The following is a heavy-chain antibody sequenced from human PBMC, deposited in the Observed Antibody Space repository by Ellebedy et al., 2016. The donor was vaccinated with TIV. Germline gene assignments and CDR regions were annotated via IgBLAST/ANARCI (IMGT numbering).Heavy chain of an antibody. Sequence: PGGSLRLSCAASGFTVSSYYMSWVRQSPGKGLEWVSAISGSGGSTYYADSVKGRFTISRDNSQNTLFLQMNSLRAEDTALYYCAKSPLVVVAATCLDYWGQGTLVTVSS. V-gene: IGHV3-23*01. CDR2: ISGSGGST. D-gene: IGHD2-15*01. CDR3: AKSPLVVVAATCLDY. CDR1: GFTVSSYY. J-gene: IGHJ4*02.